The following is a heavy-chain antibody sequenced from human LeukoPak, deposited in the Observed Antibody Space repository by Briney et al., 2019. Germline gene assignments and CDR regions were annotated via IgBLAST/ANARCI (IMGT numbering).Heavy chain of an antibody. D-gene: IGHD2/OR15-2a*01. J-gene: IGHJ4*02. CDR1: VYTFIVYY. CDR2: INPNSGGT. CDR3: AKDHNIRRFGY. V-gene: IGHV1-2*02. Sequence: ASVKVSFKASVYTFIVYYIHWGRQAPGQGLEWMGWINPNSGGTNYSQKFQSRVTMTRDRSISQAYMELSRLSSDDTAVYYCAKDHNIRRFGYWGQGTLVTVSS.